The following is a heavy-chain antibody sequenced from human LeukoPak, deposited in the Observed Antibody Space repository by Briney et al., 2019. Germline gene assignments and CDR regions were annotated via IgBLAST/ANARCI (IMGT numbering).Heavy chain of an antibody. Sequence: SGTLSLTCAVSGGSISSSNWWSWVRQPPGKGLEWIGEIYHSGSTNYIPSLKSRVTISVDTSKNQFSLKLSSVTAADTAVYYCARRGYLAMVTSWYFDLWGRGTLVTVSS. V-gene: IGHV4-4*02. CDR1: GGSISSSNW. J-gene: IGHJ2*01. D-gene: IGHD5-18*01. CDR3: ARRGYLAMVTSWYFDL. CDR2: IYHSGST.